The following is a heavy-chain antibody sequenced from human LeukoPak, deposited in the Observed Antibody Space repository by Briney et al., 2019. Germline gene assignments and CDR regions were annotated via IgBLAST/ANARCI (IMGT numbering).Heavy chain of an antibody. Sequence: PSETLSLTCTVSGGSISSYYWSWIRQPPGKGLEWIGYIYYSGSTNYNPSLKSRVTISVDTSKNQFSLKLSSVTAADTAVYYCARVGDCSGGSCYFDYWGQGTLVTVSS. J-gene: IGHJ4*02. CDR3: ARVGDCSGGSCYFDY. D-gene: IGHD2-15*01. V-gene: IGHV4-59*12. CDR2: IYYSGST. CDR1: GGSISSYY.